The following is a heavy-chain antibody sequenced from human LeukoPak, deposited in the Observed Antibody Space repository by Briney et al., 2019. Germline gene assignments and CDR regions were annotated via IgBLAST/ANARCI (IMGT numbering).Heavy chain of an antibody. CDR1: GGSISSYY. D-gene: IGHD6-19*01. CDR3: ARDTAVAAPGDY. V-gene: IGHV4-59*01. CDR2: IYYSGST. Sequence: SETLSLTCTVSGGSISSYYWSWIRQLPGKGLEWIGYIYYSGSTNYNPSLKSRVTISVDTSKNQFSLKLSSVTAADTAVYYCARDTAVAAPGDYWGQGTLVTVSS. J-gene: IGHJ4*02.